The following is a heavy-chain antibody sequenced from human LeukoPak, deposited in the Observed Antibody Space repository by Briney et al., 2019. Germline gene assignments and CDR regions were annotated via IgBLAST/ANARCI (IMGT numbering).Heavy chain of an antibody. CDR1: GYTFTSYG. V-gene: IGHV1-18*04. J-gene: IGHJ4*02. Sequence: ASVKVSCKASGYTFTSYGISWVRQAPGQGLEWIGWISAYNGNTNYAQKLQGRVTMTTDTSTSTAYMELRSLRSDDTAVYYCARDPTQYYYGSGSYPDYWGQGTLVTVSS. D-gene: IGHD3-10*01. CDR2: ISAYNGNT. CDR3: ARDPTQYYYGSGSYPDY.